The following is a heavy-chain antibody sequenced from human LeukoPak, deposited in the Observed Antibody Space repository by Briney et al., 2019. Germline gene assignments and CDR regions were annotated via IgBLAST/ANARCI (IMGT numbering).Heavy chain of an antibody. CDR1: GFTFSTSG. Sequence: GSLRLSCAASGFTFSTSGMHWVRQAPGKGLEWVAVIWYGGSNKHYAESVKGRFSISRDNSKSTLYLQMNSLRAEDTAVYYCARARGVSTGYRPIDYWGQGTLVTVSS. V-gene: IGHV3-33*01. CDR2: IWYGGSNK. CDR3: ARARGVSTGYRPIDY. D-gene: IGHD3-22*01. J-gene: IGHJ4*02.